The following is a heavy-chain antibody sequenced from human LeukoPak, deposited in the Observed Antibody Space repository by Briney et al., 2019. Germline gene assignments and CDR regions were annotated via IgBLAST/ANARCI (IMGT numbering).Heavy chain of an antibody. J-gene: IGHJ3*02. CDR3: ARDQSSEAFDI. CDR2: ISSSSSYI. CDR1: GFTFSNYA. Sequence: GGSLRLSCAASGFTFSNYAMSWVRQAPGKGLEWVSSISSSSSYIYYADSVKGRFTISRDNAKNSLYLQMNSLRAEDTAVYYCARDQSSEAFDIWGQGTMVTVSS. V-gene: IGHV3-21*01.